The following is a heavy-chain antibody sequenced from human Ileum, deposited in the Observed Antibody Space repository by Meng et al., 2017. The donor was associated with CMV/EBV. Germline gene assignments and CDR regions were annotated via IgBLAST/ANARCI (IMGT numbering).Heavy chain of an antibody. CDR1: GDSIGSSC. CDR2: LHYSGST. Sequence: GSLRLSCTVSGDSIGSSCWSWIRQPPGKGLEWIEYLHYSGSTDYNPSLKSRVTISRDTSKNQFSLKLSSVTAADTAVYFCARGHTLMVTPFDYWGQGTLVTVSS. J-gene: IGHJ4*02. CDR3: ARGHTLMVTPFDY. V-gene: IGHV4-59*01. D-gene: IGHD5-18*01.